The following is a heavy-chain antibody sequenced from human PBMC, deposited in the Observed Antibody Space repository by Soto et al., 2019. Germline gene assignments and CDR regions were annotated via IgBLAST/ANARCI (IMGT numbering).Heavy chain of an antibody. CDR1: GGTFSSYA. V-gene: IGHV1-69*13. D-gene: IGHD3-10*02. Sequence: ASVKVSCKASGGTFSSYAISWVRQAPGQGLEWMGGIIPIFGTANYAQKFQGRVTITADESTSTAYMELSSLRSEDTAVYYCARGDLSMFGELLFNWFDPWGQGTLVTVSS. CDR2: IIPIFGTA. J-gene: IGHJ5*02. CDR3: ARGDLSMFGELLFNWFDP.